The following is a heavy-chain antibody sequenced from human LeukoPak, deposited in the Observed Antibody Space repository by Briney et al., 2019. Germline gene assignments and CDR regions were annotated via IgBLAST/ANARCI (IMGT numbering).Heavy chain of an antibody. J-gene: IGHJ4*02. CDR2: MNKDESTI. D-gene: IGHD3-10*01. V-gene: IGHV3-74*01. CDR1: EFSISSHW. Sequence: GGSLRLSCAASEFSISSHWMHWVRQVPGKGLVWVARMNKDESTINYADSVKGRFTISRDNSKNSLYLQMNTLRTEDNALYYCAKGHGSRTGDFEYWGQGTLVTVSS. CDR3: AKGHGSRTGDFEY.